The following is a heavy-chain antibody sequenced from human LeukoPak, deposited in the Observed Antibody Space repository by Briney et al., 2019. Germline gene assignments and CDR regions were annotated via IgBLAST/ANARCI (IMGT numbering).Heavy chain of an antibody. CDR1: GFTFSNYA. V-gene: IGHV3-23*01. CDR3: ARDRIAAAGTYGMDV. J-gene: IGHJ6*02. Sequence: GGSLRLSCAASGFTFSNYAMSWVRQAPGKGLEWVSAISGSGGSTHYADSVKGRFTISRDNSKNTLYLQMNSLRAEDTAVYYCARDRIAAAGTYGMDVWGQGTTVTVSS. D-gene: IGHD6-13*01. CDR2: ISGSGGST.